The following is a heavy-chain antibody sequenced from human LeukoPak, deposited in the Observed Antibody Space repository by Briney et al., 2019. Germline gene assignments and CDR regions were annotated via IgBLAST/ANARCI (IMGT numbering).Heavy chain of an antibody. V-gene: IGHV3-11*04. CDR2: ISSSGSTI. J-gene: IGHJ6*03. CDR1: GFTFSDYY. D-gene: IGHD6-13*01. Sequence: GGSLRLSCAASGFTFSDYYMSWIRQAPGKGLEWVSYISSSGSTIYYADSVKGRFTISRDSAKNSLYLQMNSLRAEDTAVYYCARVIAYYYMDVWGKGTTVTVSS. CDR3: ARVIAYYYMDV.